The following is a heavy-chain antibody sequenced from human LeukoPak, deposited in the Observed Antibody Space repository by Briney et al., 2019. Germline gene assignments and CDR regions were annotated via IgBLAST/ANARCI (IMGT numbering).Heavy chain of an antibody. CDR3: ARDRYRSYYYGMDV. V-gene: IGHV3-33*01. J-gene: IGHJ6*02. Sequence: GGSLRLSCAASGFTFSSYGMHWVRQAPGKGLEWVAVIWYDGSNKYYADSVKGRFTISRDNSKNTLYLQMNSLRAEDTAVYYRARDRYRSYYYGMDVWGQGTTVTVSS. CDR1: GFTFSSYG. CDR2: IWYDGSNK. D-gene: IGHD1-26*01.